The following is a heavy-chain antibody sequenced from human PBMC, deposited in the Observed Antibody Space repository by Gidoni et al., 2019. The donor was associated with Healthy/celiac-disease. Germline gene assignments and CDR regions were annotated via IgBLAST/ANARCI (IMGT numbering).Heavy chain of an antibody. J-gene: IGHJ4*02. CDR3: ARVWHYTSSWYDY. Sequence: QVQLVQSGAEVKKPWASVKVYCKASGYPFTSHGISWLRQAPGQGLEWMGWISPYNADTNYAQNLQGRVTMTTDTPTSTAYIERRSLRSDDTAVYYCARVWHYTSSWYDYWGQGTLVTVSS. V-gene: IGHV1-18*01. D-gene: IGHD6-13*01. CDR2: ISPYNADT. CDR1: GYPFTSHG.